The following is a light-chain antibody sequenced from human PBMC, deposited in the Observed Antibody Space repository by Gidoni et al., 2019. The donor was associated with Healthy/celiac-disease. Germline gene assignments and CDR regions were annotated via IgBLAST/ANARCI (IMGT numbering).Light chain of an antibody. Sequence: SYVPTQPPYASVAPGQTARVTCGGNNIGSKSVHWYQQKPGQAPVLVVYDDSDRPSGIPERFSGSNSGNTATLTISRVEAGDEADYYCQVWDSSSDHPVVGGGTKLTVL. V-gene: IGLV3-21*02. CDR1: NIGSKS. CDR2: DDS. CDR3: QVWDSSSDHPV. J-gene: IGLJ3*02.